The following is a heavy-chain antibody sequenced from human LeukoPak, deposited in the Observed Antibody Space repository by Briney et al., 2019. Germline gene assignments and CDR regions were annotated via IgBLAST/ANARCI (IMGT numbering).Heavy chain of an antibody. Sequence: GGSLRLSCAASGFTFSSYGMHWVRQAPGKGLEWVAVISYDGSNKYYADSVKGRFTISRDNSKNTLYLQMNSLRAEDTAVYYCAKDGGWWELLGGFLDYWGQGTLVTVSP. CDR1: GFTFSSYG. CDR2: ISYDGSNK. V-gene: IGHV3-30*18. CDR3: AKDGGWWELLGGFLDY. D-gene: IGHD1-26*01. J-gene: IGHJ4*02.